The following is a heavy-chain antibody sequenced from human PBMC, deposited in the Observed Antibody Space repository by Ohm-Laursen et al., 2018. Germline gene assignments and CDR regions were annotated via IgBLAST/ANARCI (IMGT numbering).Heavy chain of an antibody. CDR3: AKDRGSDWYFDV. CDR1: GFTFSNYG. Sequence: RSLRLSCAASGFTFSNYGMHWVRQAPGKGLEWVAVISYDGRQTYYADSVKGRFTISRDNPKSTLCLQMNSLRSEDTAVYYCAKDRGSDWYFDVWGRGTLVTVSS. V-gene: IGHV3-30*18. J-gene: IGHJ2*01. CDR2: ISYDGRQT. D-gene: IGHD3-10*01.